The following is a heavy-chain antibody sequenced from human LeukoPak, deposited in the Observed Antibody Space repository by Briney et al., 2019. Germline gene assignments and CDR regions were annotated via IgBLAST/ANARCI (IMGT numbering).Heavy chain of an antibody. J-gene: IGHJ4*02. V-gene: IGHV3-23*01. CDR1: GFTFSSYA. D-gene: IGHD2-15*01. CDR3: AKDGRGYCSGGSCYDY. Sequence: GGSLRLSCAASGFTFSSYAMSWVRQAPGKGLEWVSAISGSGGSTYYAASVKGRFTISRDNSKNTLYLQMNSLRAEDTAVYYCAKDGRGYCSGGSCYDYWGQGTLVTVSS. CDR2: ISGSGGST.